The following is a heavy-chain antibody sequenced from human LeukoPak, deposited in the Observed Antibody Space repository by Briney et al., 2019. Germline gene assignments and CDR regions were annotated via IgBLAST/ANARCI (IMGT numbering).Heavy chain of an antibody. V-gene: IGHV3-48*01. CDR3: AREGRGQQLDAFDI. D-gene: IGHD6-13*01. J-gene: IGHJ3*02. CDR1: GFNYSSYT. CDR2: ISASRGIT. Sequence: GGSLRLSCAASGFNYSSYTMNWVRQAPGMGLEWLSYISASRGITYYADSVKGRFTISREDAKNSLYLQMNSLRAGDTAVYYCAREGRGQQLDAFDIWGQGTMVTVSS.